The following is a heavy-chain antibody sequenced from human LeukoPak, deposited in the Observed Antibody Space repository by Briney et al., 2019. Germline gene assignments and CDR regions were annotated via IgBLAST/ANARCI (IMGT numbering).Heavy chain of an antibody. Sequence: GGSLRLSCAASGFTFSSYGMHWVRQASGKGLEWVAVIWYDGSNKYYADSVKGRFTISRDNSKNTLYLQMNSLRAEDTAVYYCAREPHSYYDFWSGFTNRGAYFDYWGQGTLVTVSS. J-gene: IGHJ4*02. CDR2: IWYDGSNK. CDR3: AREPHSYYDFWSGFTNRGAYFDY. V-gene: IGHV3-33*01. D-gene: IGHD3-3*01. CDR1: GFTFSSYG.